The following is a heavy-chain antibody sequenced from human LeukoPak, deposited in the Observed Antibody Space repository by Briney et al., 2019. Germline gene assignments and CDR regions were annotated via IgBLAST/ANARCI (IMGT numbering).Heavy chain of an antibody. V-gene: IGHV1-18*01. J-gene: IGHJ5*02. Sequence: ASVKVTCKSSGYTFTTYGISWVRQAPAQRLEWMGWISAYNGNTNYAQQFQDRVTMSTDTSMSTAYMELRSLRSDDTAVYYCARDLIAVRPGWFDPWGQGSLVTVSS. CDR1: GYTFTTYG. CDR3: ARDLIAVRPGWFDP. CDR2: ISAYNGNT. D-gene: IGHD6-6*01.